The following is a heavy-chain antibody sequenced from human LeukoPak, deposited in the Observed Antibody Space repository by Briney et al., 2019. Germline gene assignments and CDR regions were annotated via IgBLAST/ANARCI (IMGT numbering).Heavy chain of an antibody. V-gene: IGHV4-34*01. Sequence: PSETLSLTCAVYGGSFSGYYWSWIRQPPGKGLEWIGEINHSGSTNYNPSLKSRVTISVDTSKNQLSLKLSSVTAADTAVYFCARGPPTDYYDSSGFYYVFDYWGQGTLVTVSS. CDR2: INHSGST. CDR1: GGSFSGYY. J-gene: IGHJ4*02. D-gene: IGHD3-22*01. CDR3: ARGPPTDYYDSSGFYYVFDY.